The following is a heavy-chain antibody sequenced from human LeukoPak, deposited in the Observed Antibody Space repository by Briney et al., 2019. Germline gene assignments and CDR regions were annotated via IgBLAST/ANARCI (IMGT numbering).Heavy chain of an antibody. CDR3: AKDKNWNACAYW. Sequence: GDSLRLSCAVSGFTFSSYWMIWFRQAPGKGLEWVAHINKDGSVKNYVDSVKGRFTISRDNANNFLYLQMNSLRAEDTAVYYCAKDKNWNACAYW. J-gene: IGHJ2*01. V-gene: IGHV3-7*01. D-gene: IGHD1-1*01. CDR2: INKDGSVK. CDR1: GFTFSSYW.